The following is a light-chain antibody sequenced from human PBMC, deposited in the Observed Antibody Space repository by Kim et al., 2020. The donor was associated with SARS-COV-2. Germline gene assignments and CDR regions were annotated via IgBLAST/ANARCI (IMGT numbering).Light chain of an antibody. CDR1: SSDVGAYYY. CDR3: CSYAGTYSL. V-gene: IGLV2-11*01. Sequence: QSALTQPRSVSGSPGQSVTISCTGSSSDVGAYYYVSRYQQRPGKVPELMIYDVSKRPSGVPDRFSGSKSGNTASLTISGLQTEDEADYYCCSYAGTYSLFGGGTKLTVL. J-gene: IGLJ2*01. CDR2: DVS.